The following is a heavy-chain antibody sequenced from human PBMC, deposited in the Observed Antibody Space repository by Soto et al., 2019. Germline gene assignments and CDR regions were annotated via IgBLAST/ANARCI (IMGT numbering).Heavy chain of an antibody. J-gene: IGHJ3*02. CDR3: ARTAVVDYGSGSYYNVLAFDI. V-gene: IGHV3-21*01. Sequence: GESLKISCAASGFTFSSYSMNWVRQAPGKGLEWVSSISSSSSYIYYADSVKGRFTISRDNAKNSLYLQMNSLRAEDTAVYYCARTAVVDYGSGSYYNVLAFDIWGQGTMVTVS. CDR2: ISSSSSYI. CDR1: GFTFSSYS. D-gene: IGHD3-10*01.